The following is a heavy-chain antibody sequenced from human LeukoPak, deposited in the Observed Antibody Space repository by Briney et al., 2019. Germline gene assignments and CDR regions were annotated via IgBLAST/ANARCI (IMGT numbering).Heavy chain of an antibody. J-gene: IGHJ4*02. D-gene: IGHD3-16*01. CDR2: INGDGSTT. CDR1: GFTFISYW. CDR3: ARAGLGFDY. Sequence: GGSLRLSCAASGFTFISYWIHWVRQAPGKGLVWVSRINGDGSTTIYTDSVKGRFTISRDNAKNTMYLQMNSLRAEDTAVYYCARAGLGFDYWGQGTLVTVSS. V-gene: IGHV3-74*01.